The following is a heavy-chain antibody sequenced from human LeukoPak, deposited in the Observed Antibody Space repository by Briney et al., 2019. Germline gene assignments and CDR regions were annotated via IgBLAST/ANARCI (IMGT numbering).Heavy chain of an antibody. J-gene: IGHJ6*03. Sequence: GASVKVSCKASGYTFTSYYMHWVRQAPGQGLEWMGITNPSGGSTSYAQKFQGRVTMTRDMSASTVYMELSSLRSEDTAVYYCARDPYSNYPYYYYYMDVWGKGTTVTVSS. CDR3: ARDPYSNYPYYYYYMDV. V-gene: IGHV1-46*01. CDR2: TNPSGGST. D-gene: IGHD4-11*01. CDR1: GYTFTSYY.